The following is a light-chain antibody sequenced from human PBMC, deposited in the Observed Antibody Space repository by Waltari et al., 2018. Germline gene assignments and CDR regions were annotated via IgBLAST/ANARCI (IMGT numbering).Light chain of an antibody. CDR2: GVS. Sequence: QSDLTQPASVSGSPGQSITISCTGTSSDVGGYNYVSWYQQHPGKAPKLLIYGVSKRPSGVPNRFSGSKSGNMASLTISGLQAEDEADYYCSSYTGSSIRYVFGTGTKVTVL. CDR3: SSYTGSSIRYV. J-gene: IGLJ1*01. V-gene: IGLV2-14*01. CDR1: SSDVGGYNY.